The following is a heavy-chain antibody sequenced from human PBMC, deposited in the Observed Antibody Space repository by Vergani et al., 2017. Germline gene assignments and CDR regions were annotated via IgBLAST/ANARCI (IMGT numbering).Heavy chain of an antibody. J-gene: IGHJ6*03. D-gene: IGHD2-15*01. CDR3: AGEKGPDIVVVVAAFRRTHDYYYYMDV. V-gene: IGHV3-7*01. Sequence: EVQLVESGGGLVQPGGSLRLSCAASGFTFSSYWMSWVRKAPGKGLEGVANIKKDGSENYDVDSVKGRFTISRDNAKNSLYLQMNSLRAEDTAVYYCAGEKGPDIVVVVAAFRRTHDYYYYMDVWGKGTTVTVSS. CDR1: GFTFSSYW. CDR2: IKKDGSEN.